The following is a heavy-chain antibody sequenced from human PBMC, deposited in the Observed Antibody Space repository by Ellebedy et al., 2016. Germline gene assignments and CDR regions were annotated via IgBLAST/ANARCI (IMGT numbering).Heavy chain of an antibody. D-gene: IGHD2-15*01. J-gene: IGHJ4*02. CDR1: GFTFSSYA. CDR3: AKDRDIVVVVAALFDY. Sequence: GESLKISCAASGFTFSSYAMSWVRQAPGKGLEWVSAISGSGGSTYYADSVKGRFTISRDNSKNTLYLQMNSLRAGDTAVYYCAKDRDIVVVVAALFDYWGQGTLVTVSS. CDR2: ISGSGGST. V-gene: IGHV3-23*01.